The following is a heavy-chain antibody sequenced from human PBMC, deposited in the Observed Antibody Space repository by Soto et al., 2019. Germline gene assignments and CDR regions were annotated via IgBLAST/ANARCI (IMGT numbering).Heavy chain of an antibody. V-gene: IGHV3-23*01. J-gene: IGHJ4*02. Sequence: EVQLLESGGGLVQPGGSLRLSCAASGLTFRAFSMSWVRQPPGKGLEWVSGISGSGGSTYYADSVKGRFTISRDSSNNTLDPQMSSLRAEDTAVYYCAKSRGNRWDLYYFYYWGQGTLVTVSS. CDR2: ISGSGGST. CDR3: AKSRGNRWDLYYFYY. CDR1: GLTFRAFS. D-gene: IGHD1-26*01.